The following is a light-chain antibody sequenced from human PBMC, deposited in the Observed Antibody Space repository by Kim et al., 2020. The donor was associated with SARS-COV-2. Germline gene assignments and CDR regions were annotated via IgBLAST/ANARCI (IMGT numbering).Light chain of an antibody. CDR3: LQHSTYPT. J-gene: IGKJ1*01. Sequence: DVQLTQSPSSLSASVGDRVTITCRASQDIRNNLGWFQQKPGKAPRRLVYTASSLQDGVPSRFSGSGSGTEFTLTITSLEPEDFATYYCLQHSTYPTFGQGTKVE. CDR2: TAS. CDR1: QDIRNN. V-gene: IGKV1-17*01.